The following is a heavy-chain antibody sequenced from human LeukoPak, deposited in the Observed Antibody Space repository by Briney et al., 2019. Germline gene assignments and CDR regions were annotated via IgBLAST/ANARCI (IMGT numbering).Heavy chain of an antibody. Sequence: SVKVSCKASGGTFSSYAISWVRQAPGQGLEWMGRIIPILGIANYAQKFQGRVTMTEDTSTDTAYMELSSLRSGDTAVYYCATDRGYGRSFDYWGQGTLVTVSS. J-gene: IGHJ4*02. CDR3: ATDRGYGRSFDY. CDR1: GGTFSSYA. V-gene: IGHV1-69*04. CDR2: IIPILGIA. D-gene: IGHD4-17*01.